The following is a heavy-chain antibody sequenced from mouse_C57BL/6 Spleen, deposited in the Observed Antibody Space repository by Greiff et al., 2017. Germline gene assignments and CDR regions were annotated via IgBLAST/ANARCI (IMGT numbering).Heavy chain of an antibody. Sequence: QVQLKQSGPELVKPGASVKISCKASGYAFSSSWMNWVKQRPGKGLEWIGRIYPGDGDTNYNGKFKGKATLTADKSSSTAYMQLSSLTSEDSAVYFCARSVRGYAMDYWGQGTSVTVSP. J-gene: IGHJ4*01. CDR2: IYPGDGDT. V-gene: IGHV1-82*01. CDR3: ARSVRGYAMDY. CDR1: GYAFSSSW. D-gene: IGHD2-14*01.